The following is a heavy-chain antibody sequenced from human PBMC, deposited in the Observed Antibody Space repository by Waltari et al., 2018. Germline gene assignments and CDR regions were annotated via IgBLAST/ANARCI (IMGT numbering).Heavy chain of an antibody. J-gene: IGHJ4*02. D-gene: IGHD2-21*01. V-gene: IGHV4-38-2*01. Sequence: QVQLQESGPGLVTPSETLSLTCAVSGYSISSGYGWGWIRQPPGKGLEWIGQIYGGSGSTYYNPSLKSRVTVSKDTSKNQFSLKLSSVTAADTAVYYCAREGVISSYFDYWGQGVLVTVSS. CDR1: GYSISSGYG. CDR2: IYGGSGST. CDR3: AREGVISSYFDY.